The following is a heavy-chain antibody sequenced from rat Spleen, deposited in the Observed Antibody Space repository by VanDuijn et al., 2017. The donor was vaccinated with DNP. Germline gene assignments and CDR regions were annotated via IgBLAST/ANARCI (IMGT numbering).Heavy chain of an antibody. CDR2: IISSGGGT. J-gene: IGHJ1*01. CDR3: VTRGVGARYYWYFDF. V-gene: IGHV5-31*01. CDR1: GLTFNNYW. D-gene: IGHD5-1*01. Sequence: EVQLVESGGDLVQPGRSLKLSCVASGLTFNNYWMAWIRQVPGKGLEWVASIISSGGGTYYPDSVKGRFTISRDNARSTLYLQMDNLRSEDSATYYCVTRGVGARYYWYFDFWGPGTMVTVSS.